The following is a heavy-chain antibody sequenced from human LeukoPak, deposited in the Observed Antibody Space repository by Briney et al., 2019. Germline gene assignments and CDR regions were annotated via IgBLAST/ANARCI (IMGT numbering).Heavy chain of an antibody. V-gene: IGHV3-23*01. Sequence: GGSLRLSCAASGFTFSDYYMSWIRQAPGKGLEWVSAISGSGGSTYYADSVKGRFTISRDNSKNTLYLQMNSLRAEDTAVYYCAKAVGASADYWGQGTLVTVSS. CDR3: AKAVGASADY. CDR2: ISGSGGST. J-gene: IGHJ4*02. D-gene: IGHD2-15*01. CDR1: GFTFSDYY.